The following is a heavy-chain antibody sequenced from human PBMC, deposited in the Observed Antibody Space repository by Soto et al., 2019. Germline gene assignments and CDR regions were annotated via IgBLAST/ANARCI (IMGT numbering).Heavy chain of an antibody. J-gene: IGHJ6*03. Sequence: QVQLVQSGAEVKKPGSSVKVSCKASGGTFSSYTISWVRQAPGQGLEWMGRFIPILGIANYAQKFQGRVTITADKSTSTAYMELSSLRSEDTAVYYCARAYCGGDCYSGADYYYYMDVWGKGTTVTVSS. CDR3: ARAYCGGDCYSGADYYYYMDV. CDR2: FIPILGIA. CDR1: GGTFSSYT. D-gene: IGHD2-21*01. V-gene: IGHV1-69*02.